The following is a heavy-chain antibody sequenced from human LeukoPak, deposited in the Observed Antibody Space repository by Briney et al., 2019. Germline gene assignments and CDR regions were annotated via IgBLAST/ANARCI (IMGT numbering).Heavy chain of an antibody. J-gene: IGHJ6*02. D-gene: IGHD6-13*01. Sequence: SETLSLTCAVYGGSFRGYYWSWIRQPPGKGLEWIGEINHSGSTNYNPSLKSRVTISVGTSKNQFSLKLSSVTAADTAVYYCARGGAAGYYYYYGMDVWGQGTTVTVSS. CDR3: ARGGAAGYYYYYGMDV. CDR2: INHSGST. CDR1: GGSFRGYY. V-gene: IGHV4-34*01.